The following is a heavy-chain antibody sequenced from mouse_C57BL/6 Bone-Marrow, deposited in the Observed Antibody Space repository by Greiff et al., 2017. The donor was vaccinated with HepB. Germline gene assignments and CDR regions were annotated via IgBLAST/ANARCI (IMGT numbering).Heavy chain of an antibody. CDR3: ARQTITTVVLYYFDF. Sequence: VQLKESGGGLVKPGGSLKLSCAASGFTFSSYTMSWVRQTPEKRLEWVATISGGGGNTYYPDSVKGRFTISRENAKNTLYLQMSSLRSEDTALYYCARQTITTVVLYYFDFWGQCTTLPVSS. J-gene: IGHJ2*01. CDR1: GFTFSSYT. CDR2: ISGGGGNT. V-gene: IGHV5-9*01. D-gene: IGHD1-1*01.